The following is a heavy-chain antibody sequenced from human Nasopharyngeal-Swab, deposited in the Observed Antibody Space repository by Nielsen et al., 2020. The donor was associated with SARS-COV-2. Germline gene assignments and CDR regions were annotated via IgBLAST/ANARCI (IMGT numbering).Heavy chain of an antibody. CDR3: TKQNMAPPYYYMDV. Sequence: GESLKISCVVSGFTFSTAAMSWVRQAPGKGLEYVSGISILGDRTYYADSVKGRFTISRDNSKKSLYLEMNSLRTEDTALYYCTKQNMAPPYYYMDVWGKGTTVTVSS. J-gene: IGHJ6*03. CDR1: GFTFSTAA. D-gene: IGHD2/OR15-2a*01. CDR2: ISILGDRT. V-gene: IGHV3-23*01.